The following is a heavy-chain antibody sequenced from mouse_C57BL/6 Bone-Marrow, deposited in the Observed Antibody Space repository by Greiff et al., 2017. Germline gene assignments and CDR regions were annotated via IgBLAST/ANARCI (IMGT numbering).Heavy chain of an antibody. CDR2: ISYSGST. V-gene: IGHV3-8*01. CDR3: ARTTVVPHWYFDV. J-gene: IGHJ1*03. CDR1: GYSITSDY. D-gene: IGHD1-1*01. Sequence: DVMLVESGPGLAKPSQTLSLTCSVTGYSITSDYWNWIRKFPGNKLEYMGYISYSGSTYYNPSLKSRISITRDTSKSQYYLQLNSVTTEDTATYYCARTTVVPHWYFDVWGTGTTVTVSA.